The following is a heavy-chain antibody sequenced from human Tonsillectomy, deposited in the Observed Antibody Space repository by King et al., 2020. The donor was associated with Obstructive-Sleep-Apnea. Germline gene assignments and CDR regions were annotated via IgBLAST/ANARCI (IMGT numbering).Heavy chain of an antibody. CDR3: TTARRTATSGF. J-gene: IGHJ4*02. CDR1: GFTLSNAW. V-gene: IGHV3-15*01. Sequence: VQLVESGGGLVKPGGSLRLSCAASGFTLSNAWMNWVRQAPGKGREWVGGIKSKSDGGTTDYGAPGIGRFTSSIDDSENTLYLERNRRKTEETAVYYCTTARRTATSGFWGQGTLVAVS. D-gene: IGHD6-25*01. CDR2: IKSKSDGGTT.